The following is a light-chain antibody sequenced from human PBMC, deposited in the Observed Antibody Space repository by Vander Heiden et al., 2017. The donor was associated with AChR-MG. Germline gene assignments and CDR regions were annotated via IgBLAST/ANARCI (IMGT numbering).Light chain of an antibody. J-gene: IGLJ1*01. V-gene: IGLV2-14*01. CDR1: SSDFGGYNY. CDR3: SSYTSSSTPYV. Sequence: QSALPQPAPVPGSPGQSITISCTGTSSDFGGYNYVAWYQQHPGKAPKLMIYDVSKRPSGVSNRFSGSKSGNTASLTISGLQAEDEADYYCSSYTSSSTPYVFGTGTKVTVL. CDR2: DVS.